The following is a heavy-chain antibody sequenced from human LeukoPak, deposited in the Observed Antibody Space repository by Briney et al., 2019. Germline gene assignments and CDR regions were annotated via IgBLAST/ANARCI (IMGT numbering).Heavy chain of an antibody. CDR3: AKAQNGSGSYAFDY. D-gene: IGHD3-10*01. J-gene: IGHJ4*02. CDR2: ISYDGSNK. CDR1: GGSISSSN. V-gene: IGHV3-30*18. Sequence: LSLTCAVSGGSISSSNWWSWVRQPPGKGLEWVAVISYDGSNKYYADSVKGRFTISRDNSKNTLYLQMNSLRAEDTAVYYCAKAQNGSGSYAFDYWGQGTLVTVSS.